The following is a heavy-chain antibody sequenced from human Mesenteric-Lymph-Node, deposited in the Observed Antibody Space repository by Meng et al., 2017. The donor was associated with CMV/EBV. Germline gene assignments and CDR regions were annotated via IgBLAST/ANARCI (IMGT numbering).Heavy chain of an antibody. CDR1: GFMFSSYA. CDR2: ISGSGGRT. V-gene: IGHV3-23*01. CDR3: ASGFRGGSYYFDY. J-gene: IGHJ4*02. D-gene: IGHD1-26*01. Sequence: GGSLRLSCAGSGFMFSSYAMSWVRQAPGKGLEWVSTISGSGGRTDYADSAKGRFTIYRDNSKNTLYLQMNSLRAEDTAVYYCASGFRGGSYYFDYWGQGTLVTVSS.